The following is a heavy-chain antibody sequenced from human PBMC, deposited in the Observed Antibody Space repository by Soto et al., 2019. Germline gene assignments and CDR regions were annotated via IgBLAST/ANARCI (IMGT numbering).Heavy chain of an antibody. CDR1: GFTFSSYG. Sequence: GGSLRLSCAASGFTFSSYGMHWVRQAPGKGLEWVAVISYDGSNKYYADSVKGRFTISRDNSKNTLYLQMNSLRAEDTAVYYCAKDPYCSGGSCYTDQYDPWGQGTLVTVSS. CDR2: ISYDGSNK. J-gene: IGHJ5*02. D-gene: IGHD2-15*01. V-gene: IGHV3-30*18. CDR3: AKDPYCSGGSCYTDQYDP.